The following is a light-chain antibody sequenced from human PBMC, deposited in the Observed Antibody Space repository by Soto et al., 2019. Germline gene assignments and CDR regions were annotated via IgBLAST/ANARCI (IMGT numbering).Light chain of an antibody. CDR2: AAS. CDR3: QQSYSTPLT. J-gene: IGKJ4*01. V-gene: IGKV1-39*01. Sequence: DIQMTQSPSSLSASVGDRVTITCRASQSISSFLNWYQQKPGKAPNLLIYAASSLQSGVPSRFRGSGSGTEFTLTISSLQPEDFATYYCQQSYSTPLTFGGGTKGEIK. CDR1: QSISSF.